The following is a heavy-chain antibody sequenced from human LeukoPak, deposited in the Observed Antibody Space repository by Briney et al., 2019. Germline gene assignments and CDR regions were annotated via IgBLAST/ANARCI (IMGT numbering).Heavy chain of an antibody. CDR1: GGSISSGGYY. CDR2: IYHSGST. J-gene: IGHJ4*02. CDR3: ARVGDSSADY. V-gene: IGHV4-30-2*01. D-gene: IGHD6-25*01. Sequence: SETLSLTCTVSGGSISSGGYYWSWIRQPPGKGLEWIGYIYHSGSTYYNPSLKSRVTISVDRSKNQFSLKLSSVTAADTAVYYCARVGDSSADYWGQGTLVTVSS.